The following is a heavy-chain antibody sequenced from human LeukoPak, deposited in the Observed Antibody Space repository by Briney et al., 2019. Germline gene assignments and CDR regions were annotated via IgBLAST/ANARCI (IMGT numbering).Heavy chain of an antibody. CDR3: ARGLRFLEWQERPNPRR. D-gene: IGHD3-3*01. V-gene: IGHV3-21*01. CDR2: ISSSSSYI. CDR1: GFTFSSYG. J-gene: IGHJ4*02. Sequence: PGGSLRLSCAASGFTFSSYGMHWVRQAPGKGLEWVSSISSSSSYIYYADSVKGRFTISRDNAKNSLYLQMNSLRAEDTAVYYCARGLRFLEWQERPNPRRWGQGALVTVSS.